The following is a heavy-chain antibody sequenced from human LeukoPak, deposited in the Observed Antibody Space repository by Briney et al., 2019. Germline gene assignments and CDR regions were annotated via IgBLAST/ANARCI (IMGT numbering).Heavy chain of an antibody. CDR2: IKSKTDGGTT. CDR3: TTNYSNYIYYYYYMDV. CDR1: GFTFSNAW. Sequence: GGSLRLSCAASGFTFSNAWMCWVRQAPGKGLEWVGHIKSKTDGGTTDYAAPVKGRFTISRDDSKNTLYLQMNSLKTEDTAVYYCTTNYSNYIYYYYYMDVWGKGTTVTVSS. D-gene: IGHD4-11*01. J-gene: IGHJ6*03. V-gene: IGHV3-15*01.